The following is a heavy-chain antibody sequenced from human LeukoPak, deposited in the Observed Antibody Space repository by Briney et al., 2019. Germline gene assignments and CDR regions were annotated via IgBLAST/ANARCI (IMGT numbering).Heavy chain of an antibody. J-gene: IGHJ4*02. V-gene: IGHV3-74*01. Sequence: PGGSLRLSCAASGFTFSSNWMHWVRQAPGKGLVWVSRISSDGSDTAYADSVKGRFTISRGNAKNTLYLQMSSLRADDTAVYYCATRRDTNNRDYWGQGTLVTVSS. D-gene: IGHD5-24*01. CDR3: ATRRDTNNRDY. CDR1: GFTFSSNW. CDR2: ISSDGSDT.